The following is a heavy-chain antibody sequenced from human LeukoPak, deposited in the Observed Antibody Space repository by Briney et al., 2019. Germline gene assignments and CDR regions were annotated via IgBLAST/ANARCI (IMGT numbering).Heavy chain of an antibody. CDR1: GGSISSHY. CDR3: ATSPYCSGLSCFYFDS. V-gene: IGHV4-59*11. D-gene: IGHD2-15*01. J-gene: IGHJ4*02. Sequence: PSETLSLTCTVSGGSISSHYWNWIRQPPGKGLEGIGYIYYSGDTNFSPSLKRPLTISVSKSRTHFSPKLNPLTTADTAVYYCATSPYCSGLSCFYFDSWGQGTLVTVSS. CDR2: IYYSGDT.